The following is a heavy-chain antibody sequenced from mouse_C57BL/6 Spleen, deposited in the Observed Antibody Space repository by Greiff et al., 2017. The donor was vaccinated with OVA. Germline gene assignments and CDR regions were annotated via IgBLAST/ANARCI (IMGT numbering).Heavy chain of an antibody. CDR1: GFNIKDYY. Sequence: VQLQQSGAELVKPGASVKLSCTASGFNIKDYYMHWVKQRTEQGLEWIGRIDTEDGETKYAPKFKGKATITTDTASNTAYLQLSSLTAENTAVYYGARFYYGNYSCTYWGQGTTLTVAS. CDR2: IDTEDGET. D-gene: IGHD2-1*01. J-gene: IGHJ2*01. CDR3: ARFYYGNYSCTY. V-gene: IGHV14-2*01.